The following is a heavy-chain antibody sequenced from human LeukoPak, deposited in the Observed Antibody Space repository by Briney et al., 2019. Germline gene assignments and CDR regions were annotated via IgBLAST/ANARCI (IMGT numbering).Heavy chain of an antibody. CDR1: GFTVSSNY. Sequence: GGSLRLSCAASGFTVSSNYMSWVRQAPGKGLEWVSVIYSGGSTYYADSVKGRFTISRHNSKNTLYLQMNSLRAEDTAVYYCARGIGYCSGGSCPDYWGQGTLVTVSS. CDR2: IYSGGST. J-gene: IGHJ4*02. CDR3: ARGIGYCSGGSCPDY. V-gene: IGHV3-53*04. D-gene: IGHD2-15*01.